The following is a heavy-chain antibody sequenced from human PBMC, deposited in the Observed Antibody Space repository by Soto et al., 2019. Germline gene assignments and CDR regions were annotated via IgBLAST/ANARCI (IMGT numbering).Heavy chain of an antibody. D-gene: IGHD3-10*01. CDR3: TRDDQVFFDH. Sequence: GGSLRLSCTASGFTFSRYWLSWVRQAPGKGLEWVANINHNGSDKYYVDSVKGRFTISRDNAKNSLYLQMNSLRDEDTAVYYCTRDDQVFFDHWGRGTLVTVSS. CDR2: INHNGSDK. CDR1: GFTFSRYW. V-gene: IGHV3-7*01. J-gene: IGHJ4*02.